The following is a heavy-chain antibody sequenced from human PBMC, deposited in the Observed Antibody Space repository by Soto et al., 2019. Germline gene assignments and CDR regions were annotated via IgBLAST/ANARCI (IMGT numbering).Heavy chain of an antibody. V-gene: IGHV4-59*01. CDR1: GGSFSGYY. CDR3: ARDGSAFDI. J-gene: IGHJ3*02. D-gene: IGHD1-1*01. Sequence: SETLSLTCAVYGGSFSGYYWSWIRQPPGKGLEWIGYIYYSGSTNYNPSLKSRVTISVDTSKNQFSLKLSSVTAADTAVYYCARDGSAFDIWGQGTMVTVSS. CDR2: IYYSGST.